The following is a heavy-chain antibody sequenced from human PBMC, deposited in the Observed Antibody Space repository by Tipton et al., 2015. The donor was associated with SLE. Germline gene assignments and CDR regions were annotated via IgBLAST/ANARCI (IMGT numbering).Heavy chain of an antibody. Sequence: VQLVQSGAEVKKPGSSVKVSCRASGGTFSSYAISWVRQAPGQGLEWMGGIIPIFGTANYAQKLQGRVTMTTDTSTSTAYMELRSLRSDDTAVYYCARGLLENTVSYWGQGTLVTVSS. CDR2: IIPIFGTA. CDR1: GGTFSSYA. D-gene: IGHD4-17*01. V-gene: IGHV1-69*06. CDR3: ARGLLENTVSY. J-gene: IGHJ4*02.